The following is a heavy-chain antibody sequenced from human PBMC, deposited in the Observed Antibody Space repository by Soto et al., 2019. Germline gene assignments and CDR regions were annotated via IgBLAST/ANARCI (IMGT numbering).Heavy chain of an antibody. CDR2: AHNSANT. Sequence: QVQLQESGPGLIKGSQTLTLTCTVSGGSISSGGYYWSWIRQHTGQGREGIVYAHNSANTYQSQSLNRRVRISADTSKNQFSLKLSSVTAADTAMSYCARLSSSGSPIDSWGKGTLVTVSS. V-gene: IGHV4-31*03. CDR3: ARLSSSGSPIDS. J-gene: IGHJ4*02. CDR1: GGSISSGGYY. D-gene: IGHD6-19*01.